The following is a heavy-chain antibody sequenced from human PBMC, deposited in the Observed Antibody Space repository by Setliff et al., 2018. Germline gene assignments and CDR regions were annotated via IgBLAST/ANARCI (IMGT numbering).Heavy chain of an antibody. CDR3: ARAGPTVTFFRVLVISWWDP. V-gene: IGHV4-61*09. CDR2: FHTGGST. Sequence: SETLSLTCTVSGDSISSGSYYWTWIRRPAGKGLEWIGHFHTGGSTNYNRSLRSRVSISVDTSKNQFSLKLSSVTAADTATYYCARAGPTVTFFRVLVISWWDPWGQGSLVTVSS. CDR1: GDSISSGSYY. J-gene: IGHJ5*02. D-gene: IGHD3-3*01.